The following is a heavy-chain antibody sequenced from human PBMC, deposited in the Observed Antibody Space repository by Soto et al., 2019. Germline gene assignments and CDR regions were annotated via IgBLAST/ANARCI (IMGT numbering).Heavy chain of an antibody. V-gene: IGHV1-2*02. Sequence: ASVKVSCKVSGYTFTGYYLHWARQAPGQGLEWMGWINPDNGAANYAQQFQGRVTMTRDTSISTAYMELSTLRSDDTAVYYCAREEVPDSSDYYSDALDIWGQGTLVTVSS. D-gene: IGHD3-22*01. CDR3: AREEVPDSSDYYSDALDI. J-gene: IGHJ3*02. CDR1: GYTFTGYY. CDR2: INPDNGAA.